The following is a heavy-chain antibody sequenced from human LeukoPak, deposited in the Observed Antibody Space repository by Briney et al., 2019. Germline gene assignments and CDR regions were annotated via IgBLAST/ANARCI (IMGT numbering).Heavy chain of an antibody. CDR2: IWHDGSNK. CDR3: APTGGVAVAGPPFDS. J-gene: IGHJ4*02. V-gene: IGHV3-33*01. Sequence: GRSLRLSCAASGLTFRSYGMHWVRQAPGKGLEWVAVIWHDGSNKYYADSVKGRFTISRDNSKNTLYLQMDSLRVEDTAVDYCAPTGGVAVAGPPFDSGGKGPLATVSS. D-gene: IGHD6-19*01. CDR1: GLTFRSYG.